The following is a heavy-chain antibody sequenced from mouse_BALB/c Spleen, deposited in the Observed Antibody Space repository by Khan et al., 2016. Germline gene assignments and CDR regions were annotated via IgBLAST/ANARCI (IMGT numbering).Heavy chain of an antibody. CDR2: INTYTGET. D-gene: IGHD1-1*01. J-gene: IGHJ2*01. Sequence: QIQLLQSGPELKKPGETVKISCKASGYTFTNYGMNWVKQAPGKGLKWMGWINTYTGETTYAADFKGRSAFSLETSSSTAYLQINNLKNEDTAIYYCATASTAVVATTRNYWGQGTTLTVSS. V-gene: IGHV9-3-1*01. CDR3: ATASTAVVATTRNY. CDR1: GYTFTNYG.